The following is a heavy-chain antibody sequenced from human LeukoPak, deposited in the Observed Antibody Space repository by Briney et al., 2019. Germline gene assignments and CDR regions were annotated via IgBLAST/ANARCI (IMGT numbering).Heavy chain of an antibody. CDR1: GGSFSGYY. CDR3: ARGGTGTTKVRGWFDP. CDR2: INHSGST. D-gene: IGHD1-1*01. V-gene: IGHV4-34*01. Sequence: KPSETLSLTCAVYGGSFSGYYWSWIRQPPGKGLEWIGEINHSGSTNYNPSLKSRVTISVDTSKNQFSLKLSSVTAADTAVYYCARGGTGTTKVRGWFDPWGQGTLVTVSS. J-gene: IGHJ5*02.